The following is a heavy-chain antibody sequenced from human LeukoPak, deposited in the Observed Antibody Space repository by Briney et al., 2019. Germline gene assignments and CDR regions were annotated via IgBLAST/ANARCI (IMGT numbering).Heavy chain of an antibody. CDR3: ARWNYYYDSSGYSAPAFDY. CDR1: GFTFSSYW. J-gene: IGHJ4*02. Sequence: GGSLRLSCAASGFTFSSYWMHWVRQAPGKGLVWVSRINSDGSSTSYADSVKGRFTISRDNAKNTLYLQMNSPRAEDTAVYYCARWNYYYDSSGYSAPAFDYWGQGTLVTVSS. CDR2: INSDGSST. D-gene: IGHD3-22*01. V-gene: IGHV3-74*01.